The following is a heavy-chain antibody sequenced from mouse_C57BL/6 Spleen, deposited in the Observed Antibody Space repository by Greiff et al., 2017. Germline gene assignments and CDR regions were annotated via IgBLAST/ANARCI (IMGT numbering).Heavy chain of an antibody. V-gene: IGHV1-80*01. D-gene: IGHD2-3*01. J-gene: IGHJ3*01. CDR3: ANYDDYMFAY. CDR2: IYPGDGDT. CDR1: GYAFSSYW. Sequence: VQLQQAGAELVKPGASVKISCKASGYAFSSYWMNWVKQRPGKGLEWIGQIYPGDGDTNYNGKFKGKATLTADKSSSTAYMQLSSLTSEDSAVYFCANYDDYMFAYWGQGTLVTVSA.